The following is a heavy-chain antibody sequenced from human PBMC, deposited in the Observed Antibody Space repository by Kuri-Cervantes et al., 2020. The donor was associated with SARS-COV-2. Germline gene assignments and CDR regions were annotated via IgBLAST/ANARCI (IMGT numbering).Heavy chain of an antibody. CDR3: ARRAYGEEVDQYYMDV. CDR2: ISASGAST. V-gene: IGHV3-23*01. CDR1: GITFSNHG. D-gene: IGHD4-17*01. Sequence: GGSLRPSCEASGITFSNHGMSWVRQAPGKGLEWLSGISASGASTDYAASVKGRFTISRGNSKNTLYLQMNSLRVEDTAVYYCARRAYGEEVDQYYMDVWGKGTTVTVSS. J-gene: IGHJ6*03.